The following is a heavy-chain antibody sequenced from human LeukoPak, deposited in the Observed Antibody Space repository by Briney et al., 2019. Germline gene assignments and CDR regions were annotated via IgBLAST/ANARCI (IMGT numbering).Heavy chain of an antibody. CDR2: IYYSGNT. D-gene: IGHD6-19*01. J-gene: IGHJ5*02. Sequence: SETLSLTCTVSGVSISSSNSYWGWIRQPPGKGLEWIGSIYYSGNTYYNPSLKSRVTISVDTSKNQFSLKLSSVTAADTAVYYCARGQARLAWFDPWGQGTLVTVSS. CDR3: ARGQARLAWFDP. CDR1: GVSISSSNSY. V-gene: IGHV4-39*01.